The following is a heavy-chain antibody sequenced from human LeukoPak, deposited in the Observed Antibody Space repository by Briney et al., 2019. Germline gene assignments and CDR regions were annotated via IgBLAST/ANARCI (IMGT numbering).Heavy chain of an antibody. CDR1: GGSISSSSYY. Sequence: SETLSLTCTVSGGSISSSSYYWGWIRQPPGKGLEWIGSIYYSGTTYFNPSLKSRVTISVDTSKNQFSLNLSSVTAADTAVYYCARFSVGHILVITEGVADAFDIWGQRTMVTVSS. CDR2: IYYSGTT. V-gene: IGHV4-39*01. CDR3: ARFSVGHILVITEGVADAFDI. D-gene: IGHD2-21*01. J-gene: IGHJ3*02.